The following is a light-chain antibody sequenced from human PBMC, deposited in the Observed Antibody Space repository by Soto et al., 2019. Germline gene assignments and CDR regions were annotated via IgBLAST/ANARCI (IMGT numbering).Light chain of an antibody. Sequence: DMVMTRSPATGSVSPLGRATRCLMASQSVSSYLAWYQQKPGQAPRLLIYDASNRATGIPARFSGSGSGTDFTLTISSLEPEDFAVYYCQQRSNWPLAFGGGTKVDIK. CDR2: DAS. CDR1: QSVSSY. V-gene: IGKV3-11*01. CDR3: QQRSNWPLA. J-gene: IGKJ4*01.